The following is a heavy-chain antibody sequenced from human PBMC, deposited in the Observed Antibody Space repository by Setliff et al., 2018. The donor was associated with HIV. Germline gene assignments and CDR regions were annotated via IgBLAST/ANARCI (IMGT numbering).Heavy chain of an antibody. CDR3: ALLEVPLIEGISPAL. Sequence: SETLSLTCTVSGGSISGYYWGWIRQPPGKGLEWVGEISHGGRSTYNPSLKSRVAISVDTSKNQFSLKLNTVTAADTALYFCALLEVPLIEGISPALWGQGTLVTVSS. CDR1: GGSISGYY. J-gene: IGHJ4*02. D-gene: IGHD3-22*01. V-gene: IGHV4-34*01. CDR2: ISHGGRS.